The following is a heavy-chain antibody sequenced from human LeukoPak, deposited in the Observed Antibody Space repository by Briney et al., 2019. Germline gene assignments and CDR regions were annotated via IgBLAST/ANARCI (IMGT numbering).Heavy chain of an antibody. CDR2: IYPNSGGT. V-gene: IGHV1-2*02. D-gene: IGHD2-15*01. CDR3: ARGDIVVVVAATQSFDY. CDR1: GYTFTGYY. Sequence: ASVRVSCKASGYTFTGYYMHWVRQAPGQGLEWMGWIYPNSGGTNYAQKFQGRVTMTRDTSISTAYMELSRLRSDDTAVYYCARGDIVVVVAATQSFDYWGQGTLVTVSS. J-gene: IGHJ4*02.